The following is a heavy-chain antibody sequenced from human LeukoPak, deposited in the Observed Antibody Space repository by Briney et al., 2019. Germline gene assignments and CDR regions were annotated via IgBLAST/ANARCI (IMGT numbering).Heavy chain of an antibody. D-gene: IGHD6-13*01. J-gene: IGHJ4*02. V-gene: IGHV4-39*07. Sequence: EWIGSIYYSGSTYYNPSLKSRVTISVDTSKNQFSLKLSSVTAADTAVYYCARVAGAAAGDYWGQGTLVTVSS. CDR3: ARVAGAAAGDY. CDR2: IYYSGST.